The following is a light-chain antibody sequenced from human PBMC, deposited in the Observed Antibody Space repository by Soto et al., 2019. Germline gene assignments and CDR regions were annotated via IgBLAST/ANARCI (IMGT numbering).Light chain of an antibody. CDR2: GAS. V-gene: IGKV3-20*01. CDR3: HQYAASPLT. Sequence: EIVLTQSPGTLSLSPGESTTLSCRASQSVGRIFVAWYQQKPGRAPRLLIHGASYRATGVPDRFSGSGSETDFTLTISRLEPEDFAVYYCHQYAASPLTFGGGTKVEIK. J-gene: IGKJ4*01. CDR1: QSVGRIF.